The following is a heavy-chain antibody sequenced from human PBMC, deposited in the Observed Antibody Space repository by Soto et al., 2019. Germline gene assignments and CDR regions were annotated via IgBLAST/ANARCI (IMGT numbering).Heavy chain of an antibody. Sequence: QITLKESGPTLVKPTQTLTLTCTFSGFSLTTRGVGVGWIRQPPGKALECLALIYWDDDKRYSPSLQSRLSITKDTCKHQVVLTMTNVDPVDTATYYCAHIPNYYQYDWFDPWGQGTLVSVSS. CDR2: IYWDDDK. CDR1: GFSLTTRGVG. J-gene: IGHJ5*02. CDR3: AHIPNYYQYDWFDP. V-gene: IGHV2-5*02. D-gene: IGHD3-16*01.